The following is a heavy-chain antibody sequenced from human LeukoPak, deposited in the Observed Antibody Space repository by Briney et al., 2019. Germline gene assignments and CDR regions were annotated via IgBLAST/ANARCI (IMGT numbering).Heavy chain of an antibody. CDR1: GFTFSSYS. D-gene: IGHD3-16*01. J-gene: IGHJ3*02. CDR2: ISSSSSYI. V-gene: IGHV3-21*04. Sequence: GGSLRLSCAASGFTFSSYSMNWVRQAPGKGLEWVSSISSSSSYIYYADSVKGRFTISRDNSKSTLFLQMHSLRADDTAVYYCAKDPVNWGQDSGTFDIWGQGTMVSVSS. CDR3: AKDPVNWGQDSGTFDI.